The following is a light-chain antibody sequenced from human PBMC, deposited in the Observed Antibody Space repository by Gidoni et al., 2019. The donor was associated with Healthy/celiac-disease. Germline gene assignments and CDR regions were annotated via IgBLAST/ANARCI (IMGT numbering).Light chain of an antibody. CDR1: NIGSKS. V-gene: IGLV3-21*04. CDR3: QVWDSSSDQTV. Sequence: SYVPTQPPSASVAPGKTARITCGGNNIGSKSVHWYQQKPGQAPVLVIYYDSDRPSGIPERFSGSNSGNTATLTISRVEAGDEADYYCQVWDSSSDQTVFGGGTKLTVL. CDR2: YDS. J-gene: IGLJ3*02.